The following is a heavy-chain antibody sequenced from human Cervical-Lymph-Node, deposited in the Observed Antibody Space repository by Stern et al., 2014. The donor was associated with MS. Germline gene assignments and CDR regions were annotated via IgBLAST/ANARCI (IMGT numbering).Heavy chain of an antibody. CDR3: ARGASSAAWYKHAVDV. CDR2: IIPVFGTP. Sequence: VQLVESGAEVQKPGSSVKVSCKASGDTSNTDAIHWVRQAPGQGLEWMGGIIPVFGTPVYSQRFKVRFSIAADESTATDYMELSSLRSDDTAVYYCARGASSAAWYKHAVDVWGQGTTVTVSS. CDR1: GDTSNTDA. J-gene: IGHJ6*02. D-gene: IGHD1-14*01. V-gene: IGHV1-69*01.